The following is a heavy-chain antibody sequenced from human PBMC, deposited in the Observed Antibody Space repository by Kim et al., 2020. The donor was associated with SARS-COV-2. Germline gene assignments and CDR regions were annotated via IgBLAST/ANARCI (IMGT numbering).Heavy chain of an antibody. CDR2: ISGSGGST. CDR3: AKDLGGVREQILSPPHYYYGMDV. Sequence: GGSLRLSCAASGFTFSSYAMSWVRQAPGKGLEWVAAISGSGGSTYYADSVKGRFTISTDNSKNTLYLQMNSLRAEDTAVYYCAKDLGGVREQILSPPHYYYGMDVWGQGTTVTVSS. CDR1: GFTFSSYA. V-gene: IGHV3-23*01. J-gene: IGHJ6*02. D-gene: IGHD3-16*01.